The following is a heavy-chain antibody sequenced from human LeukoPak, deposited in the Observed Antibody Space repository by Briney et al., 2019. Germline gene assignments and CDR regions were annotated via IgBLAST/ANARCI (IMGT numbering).Heavy chain of an antibody. V-gene: IGHV3-23*01. CDR2: IASSGLNT. D-gene: IGHD5-12*01. Sequence: GGSLRLSCAASGFMFRDAAMTWVRQAPGKGLEWVSLIASSGLNTYYADSVRGRFTISRDNSKNTLCLQMNSLRVEDTAIYYCARDIELSTWGLGTLVTVSS. CDR3: ARDIELST. J-gene: IGHJ3*01. CDR1: GFMFRDAA.